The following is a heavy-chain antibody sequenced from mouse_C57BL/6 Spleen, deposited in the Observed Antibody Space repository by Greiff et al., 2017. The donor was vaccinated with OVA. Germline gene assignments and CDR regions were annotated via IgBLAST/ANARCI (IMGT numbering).Heavy chain of an antibody. CDR1: GFNIKDDY. CDR2: IDPENGDT. Sequence: VQLQQSGAELVRPGASVKLSCTASGFNIKDDYMHWVKQRPEQGLEWIGWIDPENGDTEYASKFQGKATITADTSSNTAHLQLSSLTSEDTAVYYCTTLMGDYWGQGTTLTVSS. D-gene: IGHD2-3*01. V-gene: IGHV14-4*01. CDR3: TTLMGDY. J-gene: IGHJ2*01.